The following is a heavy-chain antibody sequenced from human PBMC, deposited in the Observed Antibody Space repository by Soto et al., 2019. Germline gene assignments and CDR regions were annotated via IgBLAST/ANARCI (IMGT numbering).Heavy chain of an antibody. J-gene: IGHJ4*02. CDR2: ISGHNGHT. Sequence: QVQLVQSGAEVKKPGASVKASCKTSGYNFTTYGVSWVEQAPGQGLEWRGWISGHNGHTNYAQTFQGRVTMTTDTSTTTAYMELRSLRSDDTAVYYCARYQPYSTGYYDFDHWGQGTLAIVTS. V-gene: IGHV1-18*01. CDR3: ARYQPYSTGYYDFDH. D-gene: IGHD6-19*01. CDR1: GYNFTTYG.